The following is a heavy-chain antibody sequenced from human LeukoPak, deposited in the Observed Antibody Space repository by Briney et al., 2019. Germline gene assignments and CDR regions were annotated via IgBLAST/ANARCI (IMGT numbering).Heavy chain of an antibody. J-gene: IGHJ4*02. Sequence: ASVKVSCKASGYTFTGYGITWVRLAPRQGLEWVGWISTYNGNTNYAQKVQGRVTLTTDTSTSTAYMELRSLTSDDTAVYYCARDLCSSGNCYFDYWGQGTLVSVSS. CDR1: GYTFTGYG. V-gene: IGHV1-18*01. D-gene: IGHD2-15*01. CDR3: ARDLCSSGNCYFDY. CDR2: ISTYNGNT.